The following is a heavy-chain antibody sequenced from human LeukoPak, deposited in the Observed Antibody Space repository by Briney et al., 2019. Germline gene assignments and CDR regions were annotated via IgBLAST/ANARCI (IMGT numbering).Heavy chain of an antibody. Sequence: SQTLSLTCAISGDTVSSNSVAWNWIRQSPSRGLEWLGRTYYMSKWYNDYAVSVRSRITINPDTSKNQFSLQLNSVTPEDTAVYYCARDSLGETTVVTREYYGMDVWGQGTTVTVSS. CDR1: GDTVSSNSVA. CDR3: ARDSLGETTVVTREYYGMDV. D-gene: IGHD4-23*01. J-gene: IGHJ6*02. V-gene: IGHV6-1*01. CDR2: TYYMSKWYN.